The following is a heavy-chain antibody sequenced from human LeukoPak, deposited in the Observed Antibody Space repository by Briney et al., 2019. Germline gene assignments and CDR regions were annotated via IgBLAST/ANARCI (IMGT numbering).Heavy chain of an antibody. Sequence: EASVKVSCKASGYTFTSYYMHWVRQAPGQGLEWMGIINPSGGSTSYAQKFRGRVTMTRDMSTSTVYMELSSLRSEDTAVHYCARRGWTYSSGWRGMYWYFDLWGRGTLVTVSS. V-gene: IGHV1-46*01. J-gene: IGHJ2*01. CDR2: INPSGGST. D-gene: IGHD6-19*01. CDR3: ARRGWTYSSGWRGMYWYFDL. CDR1: GYTFTSYY.